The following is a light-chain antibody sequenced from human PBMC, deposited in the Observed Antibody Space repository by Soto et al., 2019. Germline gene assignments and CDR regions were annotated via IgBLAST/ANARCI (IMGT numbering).Light chain of an antibody. CDR2: GAS. CDR1: QSVSSSD. J-gene: IGKJ1*01. V-gene: IGKV3-20*01. Sequence: EIVLTQSPGTLSLSPGERATLSCRASQSVSSSDLAWYQQKPGQAPRLLIYGASTRATGIPARFSGSGSGTDFTLTISRLEPEDFAVYYCQQYGSSPRTFGQGTKVDI. CDR3: QQYGSSPRT.